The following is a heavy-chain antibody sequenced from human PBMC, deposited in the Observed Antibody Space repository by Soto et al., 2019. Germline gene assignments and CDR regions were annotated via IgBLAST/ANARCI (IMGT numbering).Heavy chain of an antibody. CDR1: GFTFSSYA. Sequence: QVQLVESGGGVVQPGRSLRLSCAASGFTFSSYAMHWVRQAPGKGLEWVAVISYDGSNKYYADSVKGRFTISRDNSKNTLYLQMNSLRAEDTAVYYCARDRGLRGGYAFDIWGQGTMVTVSS. CDR2: ISYDGSNK. CDR3: ARDRGLRGGYAFDI. J-gene: IGHJ3*02. D-gene: IGHD5-12*01. V-gene: IGHV3-30-3*01.